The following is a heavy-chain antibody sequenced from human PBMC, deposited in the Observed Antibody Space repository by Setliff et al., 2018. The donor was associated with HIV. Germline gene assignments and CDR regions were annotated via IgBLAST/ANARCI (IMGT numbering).Heavy chain of an antibody. CDR1: GGAFSSYA. D-gene: IGHD6-13*01. Sequence: SVEVSCQASGGAFSSYALSWVRQATGQGLECMGGIIPIFGTANYAQKFQGRVTITTDESTSTTYMELSSWRSEDTAVYYCARADRSNWYHVYYWGKGTLVTVSS. CDR3: ARADRSNWYHVYY. V-gene: IGHV1-69*05. J-gene: IGHJ4*02. CDR2: IIPIFGTA.